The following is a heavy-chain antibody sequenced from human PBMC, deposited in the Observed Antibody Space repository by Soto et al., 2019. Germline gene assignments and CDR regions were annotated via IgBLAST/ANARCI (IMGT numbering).Heavy chain of an antibody. Sequence: ASVKVSCKASGYTFTSYYMHWVRQAPGQGLEWMGIINPSGGSTSYAQKFQGRVTMTRNTSTSTAYMELSSLRSEDTAVYYCARGSFYCSGGSCYSDFDYWGQGTLVTVSS. CDR1: GYTFTSYY. D-gene: IGHD2-15*01. CDR2: INPSGGST. V-gene: IGHV1-46*01. CDR3: ARGSFYCSGGSCYSDFDY. J-gene: IGHJ4*02.